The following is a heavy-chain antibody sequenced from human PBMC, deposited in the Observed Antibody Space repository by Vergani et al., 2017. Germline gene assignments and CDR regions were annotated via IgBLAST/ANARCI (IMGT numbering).Heavy chain of an antibody. CDR2: ISSSSSYI. D-gene: IGHD5-18*01. V-gene: IGHV3-21*01. Sequence: EVQLVESGGGLVKPGGSLRLSCAASGFTFSSYSMNWVRQAPGKGLEWVSSISSSSSYIYYADSVKGRFTISRDNDKNSLYLQMNSLRAEDTAVYYCARAGVDTAMVMVRDDYYYMDVGGEGTTVTVSS. CDR1: GFTFSSYS. CDR3: ARAGVDTAMVMVRDDYYYMDV. J-gene: IGHJ6*03.